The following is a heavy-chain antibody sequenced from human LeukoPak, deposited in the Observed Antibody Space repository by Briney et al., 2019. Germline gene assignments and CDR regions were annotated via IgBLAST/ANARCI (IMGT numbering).Heavy chain of an antibody. D-gene: IGHD3-3*01. V-gene: IGHV3-48*04. CDR2: ISSSSSTI. Sequence: GGSLRLSCAASGFTFSTYSINWVRQAPGKGLEWVSYISSSSSTIYYADSVKGRFTISRDNAKNSLYLQMNSLRAEDTAVYYCAKDSQYYDFWGRYNYYYYYYMDVWGKGTTVTVSS. J-gene: IGHJ6*03. CDR1: GFTFSTYS. CDR3: AKDSQYYDFWGRYNYYYYYYMDV.